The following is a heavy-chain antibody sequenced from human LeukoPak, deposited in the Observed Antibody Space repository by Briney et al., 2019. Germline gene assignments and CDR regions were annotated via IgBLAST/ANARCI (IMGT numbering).Heavy chain of an antibody. CDR2: INSNSGDT. Sequence: ASVKVSCKASGYTSTGYYIHWLRQAPGQGLEWMGWINSNSGDTNYAQKFQGRVTMTRDTSISTAYMELSSLRSDDTAVYYCARSVREVIDSSRAPFDYWGQGTLVTVSS. J-gene: IGHJ4*02. CDR1: GYTSTGYY. CDR3: ARSVREVIDSSRAPFDY. D-gene: IGHD3-10*01. V-gene: IGHV1-2*02.